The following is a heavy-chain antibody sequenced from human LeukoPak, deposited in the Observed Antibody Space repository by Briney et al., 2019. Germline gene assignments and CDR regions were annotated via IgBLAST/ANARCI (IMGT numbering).Heavy chain of an antibody. CDR3: ARAGHYYSSYMDV. V-gene: IGHV4-59*01. CDR1: GGSISSYY. J-gene: IGHJ6*03. Sequence: SETLSLTCTVSGGSISSYYWSWIRQPPGKGLEWIGYIYYSGSTNYNPSLKSRVTISVDTSKNQFSLKLSSVTAADTAVYYCARAGHYYSSYMDVWGKGTTVTVSS. CDR2: IYYSGST. D-gene: IGHD3-10*01.